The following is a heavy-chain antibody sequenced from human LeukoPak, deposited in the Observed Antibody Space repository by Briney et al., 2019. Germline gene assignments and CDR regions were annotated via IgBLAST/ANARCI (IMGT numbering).Heavy chain of an antibody. Sequence: GESLKISCKGSGYTFTSYYMHWVRQAPGQGLEWMGIINPSGGSTSYAQKFQGRVTMTRDTSTSTVYMELSSLRSEDTAVYYCARDYDYVWGSYRYTPGGFQHWGQGTLVTVSS. CDR3: ARDYDYVWGSYRYTPGGFQH. J-gene: IGHJ1*01. V-gene: IGHV1-46*01. D-gene: IGHD3-16*02. CDR1: GYTFTSYY. CDR2: INPSGGST.